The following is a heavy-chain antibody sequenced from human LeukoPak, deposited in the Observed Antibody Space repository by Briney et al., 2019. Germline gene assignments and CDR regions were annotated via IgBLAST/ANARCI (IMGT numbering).Heavy chain of an antibody. J-gene: IGHJ4*02. CDR2: ISGSGGST. CDR1: GFIGSDGY. Sequence: GGSLRLSCAVSGFIGSDGYMSWVRQAPGKGLEWVSAISGSGGSTYYADSVKGRFTISRDNSKNTLYLQMNSLRAEDTAVYYCANHRAREGFDYWGQGTLVTVSS. V-gene: IGHV3-23*01. CDR3: ANHRAREGFDY.